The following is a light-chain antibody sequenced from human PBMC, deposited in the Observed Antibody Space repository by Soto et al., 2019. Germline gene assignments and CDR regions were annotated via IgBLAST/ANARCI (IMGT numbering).Light chain of an antibody. CDR1: QSISSY. Sequence: DIQMTQSPSSLSASVGDRVTITCRASQSISSYLNWYQQKPGKAPKLLIYAASSLQSGVPSSFSGSGSWTDFTLTISSLQPEYCATYYCQQSYSTPISFGQGTRLVIK. J-gene: IGKJ5*01. V-gene: IGKV1-39*01. CDR2: AAS. CDR3: QQSYSTPIS.